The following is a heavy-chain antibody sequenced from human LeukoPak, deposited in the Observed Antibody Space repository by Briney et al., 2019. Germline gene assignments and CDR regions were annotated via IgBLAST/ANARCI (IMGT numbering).Heavy chain of an antibody. CDR3: ARDGHSSGSFDY. D-gene: IGHD3-10*01. CDR2: IRQDGGLT. CDR1: ELTFTGYW. Sequence: GSLRLSCAASELTFTGYWMNWVRQAPGKGLQWVGNIRQDGGLTHYSDSVKGRFTISRDSAKRSLYLQMNSLRPEDTAVYYCARDGHSSGSFDYWGQGTLVTVSS. V-gene: IGHV3-7*01. J-gene: IGHJ4*02.